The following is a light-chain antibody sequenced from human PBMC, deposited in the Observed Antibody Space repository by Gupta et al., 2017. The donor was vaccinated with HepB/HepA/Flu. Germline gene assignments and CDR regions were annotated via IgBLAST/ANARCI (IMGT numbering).Light chain of an antibody. CDR3: SSSKGSDYVWV. J-gene: IGLJ3*02. V-gene: IGLV2-14*03. CDR1: SSDIGGYNF. CDR2: DVN. Sequence: QSVLTQPASVSASLRQSITISCAGTSSDIGGYNFFSWYRQLPATAPTIVIFDVNNRPSGVFARCFAASTGNNASSLTIALQAEDEAADYCSSSKGSDYVWVFGTGTKLTVL.